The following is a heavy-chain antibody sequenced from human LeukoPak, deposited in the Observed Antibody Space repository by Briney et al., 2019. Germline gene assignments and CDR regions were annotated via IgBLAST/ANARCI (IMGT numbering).Heavy chain of an antibody. CDR3: ARGGVLKDLDY. D-gene: IGHD6-6*01. CDR2: INPSGGST. V-gene: IGHV1-46*01. Sequence: ASVKVSCKASGYTFTSYYMHWVRQAPGQGLEWMGIINPSGGSTSYAQKFQGRVTMTRDTSTSTAYMELSRLRSDDTAVYYCARGGVLKDLDYWGQGTLVTVSS. J-gene: IGHJ4*02. CDR1: GYTFTSYY.